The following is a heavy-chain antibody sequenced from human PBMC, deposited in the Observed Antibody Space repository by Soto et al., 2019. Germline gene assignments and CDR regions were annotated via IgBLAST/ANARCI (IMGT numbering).Heavy chain of an antibody. Sequence: SDTLSLNCTVSGGSISSYYWSWIRQPPGKGLEWIGYIYYSGSTNYNPSLKSRVTISVDTSKNQFSLKLSSVTAADTAVYYCAGGSIAAPGWFDPWRQGTLVTVSS. D-gene: IGHD6-6*01. CDR1: GGSISSYY. CDR3: AGGSIAAPGWFDP. J-gene: IGHJ5*02. V-gene: IGHV4-59*01. CDR2: IYYSGST.